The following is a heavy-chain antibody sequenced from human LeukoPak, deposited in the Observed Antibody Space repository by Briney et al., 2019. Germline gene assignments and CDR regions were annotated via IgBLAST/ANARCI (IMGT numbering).Heavy chain of an antibody. J-gene: IGHJ4*02. V-gene: IGHV4-4*02. CDR3: ARGVIAAGGNDFDY. CDR1: GGSISSRNW. Sequence: PSGTLSLTCAVSGGSISSRNWWSWVRQPPGKGLEWIGEIYHSGSTNYNPSLKTRVTISVDKSKNQFSLKLSSVTAADTAVYYCARGVIAAGGNDFDYWGQGTLVTVSS. D-gene: IGHD6-13*01. CDR2: IYHSGST.